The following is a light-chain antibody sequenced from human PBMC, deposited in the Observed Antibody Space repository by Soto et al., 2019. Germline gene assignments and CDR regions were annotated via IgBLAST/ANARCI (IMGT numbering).Light chain of an antibody. Sequence: QSALTQPPSASGSPGQSVTISCTGTSSDVGGYDFVSWYQQHPGKAPKVIIYDVNKRPSGVPDRFSGSKSGNTASLTVSGLQAEDEANYYCSSHAGSNTYVFGTGTKVTVL. J-gene: IGLJ1*01. CDR2: DVN. CDR3: SSHAGSNTYV. CDR1: SSDVGGYDF. V-gene: IGLV2-8*01.